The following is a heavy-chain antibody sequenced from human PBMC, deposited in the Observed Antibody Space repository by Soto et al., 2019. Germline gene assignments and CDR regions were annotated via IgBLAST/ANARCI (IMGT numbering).Heavy chain of an antibody. V-gene: IGHV1-18*01. J-gene: IGHJ4*02. Sequence: QVQLQQSGGEVKMPGASVTVSCKASGYTFTSYGISWVRQAPGQGLEWMGRISPNDGDTYYAQRFQGRLTMTTDTSTSTVYIDLTSLTSDDTATYFCARFGAYGSHWGQGTLVTVSS. CDR2: ISPNDGDT. CDR3: ARFGAYGSH. CDR1: GYTFTSYG. D-gene: IGHD3-10*01.